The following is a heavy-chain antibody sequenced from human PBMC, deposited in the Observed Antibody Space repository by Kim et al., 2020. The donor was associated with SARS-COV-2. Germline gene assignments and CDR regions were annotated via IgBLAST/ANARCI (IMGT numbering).Heavy chain of an antibody. J-gene: IGHJ6*02. D-gene: IGHD3-10*01. CDR1: GYTFTSYG. Sequence: ASVKVSCKASGYTFTSYGISWVRQAPGQGLEWMGWISAYNGNTNYAQKLQGRVTMTTDTSTSTAYMELRSLRSDDTAVYYCAREGVITMVRGVIITKHPQATVYYYGMDGWGQGTTVTVSS. CDR2: ISAYNGNT. CDR3: AREGVITMVRGVIITKHPQATVYYYGMDG. V-gene: IGHV1-18*01.